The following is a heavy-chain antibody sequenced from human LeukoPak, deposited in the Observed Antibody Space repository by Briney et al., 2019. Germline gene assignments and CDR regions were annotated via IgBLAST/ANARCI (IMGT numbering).Heavy chain of an antibody. J-gene: IGHJ4*02. CDR2: ISTYNGNT. V-gene: IGHV1-18*01. D-gene: IGHD3-22*01. CDR1: GYTFTNYA. CDR3: ARVDYYDSSGYYYVAHFDY. Sequence: GASVKVSCKASGYTFTNYAMNWVRQAPGQGLEWMGWISTYNGNTNYAQKLQGRVTMTTDTSTITAYMELRSLRSDDTAVYYCARVDYYDSSGYYYVAHFDYWGQGTLVTVSS.